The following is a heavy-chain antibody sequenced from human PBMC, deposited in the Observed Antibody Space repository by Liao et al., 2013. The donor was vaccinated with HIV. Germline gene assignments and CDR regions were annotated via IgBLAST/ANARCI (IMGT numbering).Heavy chain of an antibody. Sequence: QVQLQQWGAGLLKPSETLSLTCAVYGGSFSGYYWSWIRQPPGKGLEWIGEINHSGSTNYNPSLKSRVTISVDTSKNQFSLKLSSVTAADTAVYYCARQRWLQFPFDYWGQGTLVTVSS. CDR2: INHSGST. V-gene: IGHV4-34*01. CDR3: ARQRWLQFPFDY. D-gene: IGHD5-24*01. J-gene: IGHJ4*02. CDR1: GGSFSGYY.